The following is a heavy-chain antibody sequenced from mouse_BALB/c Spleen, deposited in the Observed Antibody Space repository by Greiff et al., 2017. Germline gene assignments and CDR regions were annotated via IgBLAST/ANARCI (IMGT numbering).Heavy chain of an antibody. V-gene: IGHV1-7*01. Sequence: QVHVKQSGAELAKPGASVKMSCKASGYTFTSYWMHWVKQRPGQGLEWIGYINPSTGYTEYNQKFKDKATLTADKSSSTAYMQLSSLTSEDSAVYYCARGWLLGWGQGTTLTVSS. CDR1: GYTFTSYW. CDR2: INPSTGYT. J-gene: IGHJ2*01. D-gene: IGHD2-3*01. CDR3: ARGWLLG.